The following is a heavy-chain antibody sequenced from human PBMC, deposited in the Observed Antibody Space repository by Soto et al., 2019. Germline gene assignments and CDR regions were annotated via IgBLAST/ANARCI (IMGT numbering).Heavy chain of an antibody. Sequence: QVQLVQSGAEVKEPGASVKISCKGSGYTFTNFYIHWLRRAPGQGLEWMGIVNPNGGSTNYAHNFKGRITISRDTSTSTVYMDLSSLRSEDTAVYYCARGLASGDYWGQGTLVTVSS. V-gene: IGHV1-46*01. D-gene: IGHD6-6*01. CDR1: GYTFTNFY. CDR2: VNPNGGST. CDR3: ARGLASGDY. J-gene: IGHJ4*02.